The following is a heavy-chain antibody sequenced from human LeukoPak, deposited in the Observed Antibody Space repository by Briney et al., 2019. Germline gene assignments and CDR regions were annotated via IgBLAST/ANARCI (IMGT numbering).Heavy chain of an antibody. Sequence: GRSLRLSCAASGFTFDDYAMHWVRQTPGKGLEWVSGISWNSGSIGYADSVKGRFTISRDNAKNSLYLPMNSLRAEAMALSYFPKGGYREYYFHSWGQGPLVPVSS. J-gene: IGHJ4*02. CDR1: GFTFDDYA. CDR3: PKGGYREYYFHS. CDR2: ISWNSGSI. D-gene: IGHD6-13*01. V-gene: IGHV3-9*03.